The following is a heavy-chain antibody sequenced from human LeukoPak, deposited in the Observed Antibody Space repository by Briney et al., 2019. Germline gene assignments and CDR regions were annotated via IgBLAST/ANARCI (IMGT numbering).Heavy chain of an antibody. D-gene: IGHD5-18*01. V-gene: IGHV3-33*01. Sequence: GGSLRLPCAASGFTFSSYGMHWVRQAPGKGLEWVAVIWYDGSNKYYADSVKGRFTISRDNSKNTLYLQMNSLRAEDTAVYYCARDHARYSYGPYYFDYWGQGTLVTVSS. CDR1: GFTFSSYG. CDR2: IWYDGSNK. CDR3: ARDHARYSYGPYYFDY. J-gene: IGHJ4*02.